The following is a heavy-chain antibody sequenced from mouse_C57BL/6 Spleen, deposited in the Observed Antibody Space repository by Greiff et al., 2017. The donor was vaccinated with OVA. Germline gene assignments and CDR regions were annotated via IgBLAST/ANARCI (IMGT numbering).Heavy chain of an antibody. D-gene: IGHD1-1*01. CDR1: GYTFTDYY. CDR2: INPNNGGT. CDR3: ARDGSSYRYAMDD. V-gene: IGHV1-26*01. Sequence: EVQLKQSGPELVKPGASVKISCKASGYTFTDYYMNWVKQSHGKSLEWIGDINPNNGGTSYNQKFKGKATLTVDKSSSTAYMELRSLTSEDSAVYYGARDGSSYRYAMDDWGQGTSVTVSS. J-gene: IGHJ4*01.